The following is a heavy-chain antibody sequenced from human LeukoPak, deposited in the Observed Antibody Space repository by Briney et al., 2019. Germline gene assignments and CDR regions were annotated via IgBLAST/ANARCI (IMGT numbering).Heavy chain of an antibody. Sequence: GGSLRLSCAGSGFTFTNAWMSWVRQAPGKGLELVGRIKSKSDGRTTDYAAPVKGRFTISRDESKNTLYLQMNSLKSEDTAVYYCTTEFQGGYNNWGQGTLVTVSS. CDR3: TTEFQGGYNN. CDR2: IKSKSDGRTT. D-gene: IGHD5-24*01. CDR1: GFTFTNAW. V-gene: IGHV3-15*01. J-gene: IGHJ4*02.